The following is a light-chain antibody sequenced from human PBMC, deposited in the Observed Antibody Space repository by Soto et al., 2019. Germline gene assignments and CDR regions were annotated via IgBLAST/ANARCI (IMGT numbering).Light chain of an antibody. CDR3: QQSYSTPWT. V-gene: IGKV1-39*01. CDR2: AAS. CDR1: QSISSY. J-gene: IGKJ1*01. Sequence: DIQMTQSPSSLSASVGDRVTITCRASQSISSYLNCYQQKPGKSPKLLIYAASSLQSVVPSRFSGSGSGTDFTLTISSLQPEDFATYYCQQSYSTPWTLGQGTKVESK.